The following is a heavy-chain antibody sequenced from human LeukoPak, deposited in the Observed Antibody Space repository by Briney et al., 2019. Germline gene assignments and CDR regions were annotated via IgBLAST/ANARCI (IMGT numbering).Heavy chain of an antibody. CDR2: ISRRGNT. J-gene: IGHJ4*02. CDR1: GGSFSGYY. CDR3: ARHGEYYFDY. V-gene: IGHV4-34*01. Sequence: SETLSLTCAVYGGSFSGYYWSWIRQPPGKGLEWIGQISRRGNTNYKPSLKSRVTISVDTSENQLSLKMSTVTAADTALYYCARHGEYYFDYWGQGTLVTVSS. D-gene: IGHD3-10*01.